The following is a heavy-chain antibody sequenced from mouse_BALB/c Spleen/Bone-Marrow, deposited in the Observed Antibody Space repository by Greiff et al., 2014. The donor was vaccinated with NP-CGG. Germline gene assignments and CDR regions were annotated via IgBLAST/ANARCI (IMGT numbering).Heavy chain of an antibody. CDR2: INPYNGDT. V-gene: IGHV1-20*02. J-gene: IGHJ1*01. D-gene: IGHD1-1*01. CDR3: ARVTTDWYFDV. CDR1: GYSFTGYF. Sequence: EVQLQQSGPELVKPGASVKISCKASGYSFTGYFMNWVMQSHGKSLEWVGRINPYNGDTFHNQKFKGKATLTVDKSSSTAHMELRSLASEDSAVYYCARVTTDWYFDVWGAGTTVTVSS.